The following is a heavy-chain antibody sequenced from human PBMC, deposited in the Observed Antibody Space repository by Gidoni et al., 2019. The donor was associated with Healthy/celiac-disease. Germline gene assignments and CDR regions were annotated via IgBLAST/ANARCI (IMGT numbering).Heavy chain of an antibody. CDR3: AREVLGIAVAGTTMGGMDV. D-gene: IGHD6-19*01. Sequence: EVQLVESGGGLVQPGGSLRLSCAASGFPVSSNYMSWVRQAPGKGLEWVSVIYSGGSTYYADSVKGRFTISRDNSKNTLYLQMNSLRAEDTAVYYCAREVLGIAVAGTTMGGMDVWGQGTTVTVSS. CDR2: IYSGGST. CDR1: GFPVSSNY. V-gene: IGHV3-66*02. J-gene: IGHJ6*02.